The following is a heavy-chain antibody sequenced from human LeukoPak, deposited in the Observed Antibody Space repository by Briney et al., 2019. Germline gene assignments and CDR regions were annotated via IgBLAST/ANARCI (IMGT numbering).Heavy chain of an antibody. D-gene: IGHD4-17*01. CDR1: GYIFTSYG. Sequence: ASAKVSCKASGYIFTSYGISWVRQAPGQGLEWMGWIGAYNGNTNYTQKLQGRVTMTTDTSTSTAYMELRSLTSDDTAVYYCARDLADYALLFDCWGQGTLVTVSS. V-gene: IGHV1-18*01. CDR2: IGAYNGNT. CDR3: ARDLADYALLFDC. J-gene: IGHJ4*02.